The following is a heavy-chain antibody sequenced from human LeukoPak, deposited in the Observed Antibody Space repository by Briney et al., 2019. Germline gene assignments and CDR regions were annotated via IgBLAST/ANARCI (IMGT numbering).Heavy chain of an antibody. CDR3: ARERGGSYDY. D-gene: IGHD1-26*01. CDR2: IKRDGSET. Sequence: GGSLRLSCAASGFXFSSYWITWVRQAPGKGLEWVANIKRDGSETSYVDSLKGRFTISRENAKNSLYLQMNSLRAGDTAVYYCARERGGSYDYWGQGTLVTVSS. J-gene: IGHJ4*02. CDR1: GFXFSSYW. V-gene: IGHV3-7*01.